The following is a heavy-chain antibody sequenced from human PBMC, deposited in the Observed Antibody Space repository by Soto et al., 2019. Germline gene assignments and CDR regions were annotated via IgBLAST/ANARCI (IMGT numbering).Heavy chain of an antibody. D-gene: IGHD6-13*01. J-gene: IGHJ1*01. Sequence: GASVKVSCKASGGTFSSYTISWVRQAPGQGLEWMGRIIPILGIANYAQKFQGRVTITADKSTSTAYMELSSLRSEDTAVYYCATYSSSWYAPFQHWGQGTLVTVSS. V-gene: IGHV1-69*02. CDR3: ATYSSSWYAPFQH. CDR2: IIPILGIA. CDR1: GGTFSSYT.